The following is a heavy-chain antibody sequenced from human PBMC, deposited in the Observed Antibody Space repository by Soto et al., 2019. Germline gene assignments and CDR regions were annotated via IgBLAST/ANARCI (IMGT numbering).Heavy chain of an antibody. Sequence: PSETLSLTCAVSGGSISSGGYSWSWIRQPPGKGLEWIGYIYHSGSTYYNPSLKSRVTISVDRSKNQFSLKLSSVTAADTAVYYCARGITIFGVVTPPGWFDPWGQGTLVTRLL. CDR3: ARGITIFGVVTPPGWFDP. CDR2: IYHSGST. CDR1: GGSISSGGYS. D-gene: IGHD3-3*01. V-gene: IGHV4-30-2*01. J-gene: IGHJ5*02.